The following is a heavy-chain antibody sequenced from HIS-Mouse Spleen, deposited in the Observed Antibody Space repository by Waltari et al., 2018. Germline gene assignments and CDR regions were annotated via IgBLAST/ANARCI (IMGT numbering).Heavy chain of an antibody. D-gene: IGHD6-13*01. CDR3: AREIPYSSSWYDWYFDL. V-gene: IGHV4-39*07. CDR1: GGSIRRRSYH. CDR2: IYYSGST. Sequence: QLQLQESGPGLVKPSETLSLTCTVSGGSIRRRSYHWGWIRQPPGKGLEWIGSIYYSGSTYYNPSLKSRVTISVDTSKNQFSLKLSSVTAADTAVYYCAREIPYSSSWYDWYFDLWGRGTLVTVSS. J-gene: IGHJ2*01.